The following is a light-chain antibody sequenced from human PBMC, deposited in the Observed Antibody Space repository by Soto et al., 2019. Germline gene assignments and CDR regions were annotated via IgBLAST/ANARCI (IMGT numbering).Light chain of an antibody. J-gene: IGKJ4*01. V-gene: IGKV3-15*01. CDR3: QQYKNWPPLT. CDR1: QSVGSA. Sequence: EIVMTQSPATLSVSPGETATLSCRASQSVGSAVAWYQHKPGQAPRLLIVGASIRATGVPGRFSDGGSGTEFTLTIRSLQSEDFAVYYCQQYKNWPPLTFGGGTTVEIK. CDR2: GAS.